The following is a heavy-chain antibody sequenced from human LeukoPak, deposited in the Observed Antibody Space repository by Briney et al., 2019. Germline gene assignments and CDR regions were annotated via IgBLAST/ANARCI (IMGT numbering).Heavy chain of an antibody. CDR3: ARDPRKQQWLALGAYYYYGMDV. Sequence: ASVNVSCKASGGTFSSYAISWVRQAPGQGLEWMGGIIPIFGTANYAQKFQGRVTITADESTSTAYMELSSLRSEDTAVYYCARDPRKQQWLALGAYYYYGMDVWGQGTTVTVSS. J-gene: IGHJ6*02. CDR2: IIPIFGTA. D-gene: IGHD6-19*01. CDR1: GGTFSSYA. V-gene: IGHV1-69*13.